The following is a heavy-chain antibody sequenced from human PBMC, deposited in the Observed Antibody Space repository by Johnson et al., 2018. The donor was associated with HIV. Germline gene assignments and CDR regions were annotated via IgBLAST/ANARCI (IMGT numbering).Heavy chain of an antibody. D-gene: IGHD2-21*02. CDR1: GFTFSTYA. CDR3: AKDWLAYCGGDCYSRAFDI. V-gene: IGHV3-30*04. CDR2: ISYDGSNK. J-gene: IGHJ3*02. Sequence: QVQLVESGGGVVQPGRSLRLSCAASGFTFSTYAMHWVRQAPGKGLEWVTVISYDGSNKYYADSVKGRFTISRDNSKNTVYLQMNSLRDEDTAVYYCAKDWLAYCGGDCYSRAFDIWGQGTMVTVSS.